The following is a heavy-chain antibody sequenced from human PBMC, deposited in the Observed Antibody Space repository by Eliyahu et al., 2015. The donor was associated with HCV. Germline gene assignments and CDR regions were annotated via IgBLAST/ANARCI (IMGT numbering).Heavy chain of an antibody. CDR1: GFSFSSYR. CDR2: IGGSSGSL. Sequence: EVQLVESGGGLVKPGRSLRLSCAASGFSFSSYRMXWVRQAPGKGLEWGSCIGGSSGSLNYADSVRGRFTISRDNAKNTLYLQMNSLRAEDTGVYYCAREGNSQLMWSFDPSFGMDVWGQGTTVTVSS. J-gene: IGHJ6*02. V-gene: IGHV3-21*02. D-gene: IGHD2-2*01. CDR3: AREGNSQLMWSFDPSFGMDV.